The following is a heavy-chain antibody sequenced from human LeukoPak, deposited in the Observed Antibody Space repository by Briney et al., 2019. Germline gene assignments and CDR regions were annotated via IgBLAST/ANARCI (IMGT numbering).Heavy chain of an antibody. J-gene: IGHJ4*02. CDR1: GFTFSNNA. V-gene: IGHV3-23*01. CDR3: XKGVXXVVVPRFDY. Sequence: PGGSLRLSCTASGFTFSNNAMAWVRQAPGKGLEWVSSISGSGGSTFYADSVRGRFTILRDNSKNIVSLQMNSLRAESTAGYYCXKGVXXVVVPRFDYWXQGTLVTVSS. D-gene: IGHD2-21*01. CDR2: ISGSGGST.